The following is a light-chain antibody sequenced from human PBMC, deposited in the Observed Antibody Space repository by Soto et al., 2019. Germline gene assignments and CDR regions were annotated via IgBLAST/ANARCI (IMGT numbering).Light chain of an antibody. J-gene: IGKJ3*01. CDR1: QGIYNY. CDR2: AAS. Sequence: DIQMTQSPSSLSASVGDRVTITCRASQGIYNYLAWYQQKPAKVPQLLIYAASTLQSGVPSRFSGRGSGTDFTLTISSLQPEDVATYYCQKYNSVPFTFGPGTKVDIK. CDR3: QKYNSVPFT. V-gene: IGKV1-27*01.